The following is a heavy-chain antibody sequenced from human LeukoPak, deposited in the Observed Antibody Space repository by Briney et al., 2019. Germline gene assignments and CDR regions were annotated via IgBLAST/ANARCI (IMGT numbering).Heavy chain of an antibody. V-gene: IGHV3-23*01. CDR3: AEASVAVAENWFDP. Sequence: GGSLRLSCAFTFSSYAMSWVRQAPGKGLEWVSAISGSGGTPYYADSVKGRFTISRDNSKKILYLQMNSLRVEDTAVYYCAEASVAVAENWFDPWGQGTLVTVSS. CDR1: FTFSSYA. D-gene: IGHD6-19*01. CDR2: ISGSGGTP. J-gene: IGHJ5*02.